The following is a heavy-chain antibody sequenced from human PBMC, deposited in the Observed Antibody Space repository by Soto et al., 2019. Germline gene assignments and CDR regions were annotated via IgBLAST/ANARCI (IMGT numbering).Heavy chain of an antibody. Sequence: QVQLVQSGAEVKKPGSSVKVSCKASGGTFSSYTISWVRQAPGQGLEWMGRIIPILGIANYAQKFQGRVTITADKSXSXXYMELSSLRSEDTAVYYCARGKGGQQLVQYYGMDVWGQGTTVTVSS. V-gene: IGHV1-69*02. D-gene: IGHD6-13*01. CDR1: GGTFSSYT. J-gene: IGHJ6*02. CDR3: ARGKGGQQLVQYYGMDV. CDR2: IIPILGIA.